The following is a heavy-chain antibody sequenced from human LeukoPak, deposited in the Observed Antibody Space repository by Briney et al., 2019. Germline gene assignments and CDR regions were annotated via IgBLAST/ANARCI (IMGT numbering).Heavy chain of an antibody. CDR1: GYTFTSYG. Sequence: ASVKVSCKASGYTFTSYGISWVRQAPGQGLEWMGWISAYNGNTNYAQKLQGRVTMTTDTSTSTAYMELRSLRSDDTAVYYCARQLWFRELDAFDIWGQGTMVTVSS. CDR2: ISAYNGNT. D-gene: IGHD3-10*01. J-gene: IGHJ3*02. CDR3: ARQLWFRELDAFDI. V-gene: IGHV1-18*01.